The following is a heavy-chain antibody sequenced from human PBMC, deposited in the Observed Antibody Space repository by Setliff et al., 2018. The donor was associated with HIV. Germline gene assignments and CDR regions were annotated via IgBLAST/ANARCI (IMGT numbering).Heavy chain of an antibody. CDR3: ARGSYGSFDY. V-gene: IGHV3-23*01. J-gene: IGHJ4*02. Sequence: PGGSLRLSCAASGFTFSRYSMTWVRQAPGKGLEWVSEINTSGGNTYYADSVKGRFTISRDNSKNTLFLQMSSLRAEDTAISYCARGSYGSFDYWGLGTLVTVSS. CDR1: GFTFSRYS. D-gene: IGHD3-10*01. CDR2: INTSGGNT.